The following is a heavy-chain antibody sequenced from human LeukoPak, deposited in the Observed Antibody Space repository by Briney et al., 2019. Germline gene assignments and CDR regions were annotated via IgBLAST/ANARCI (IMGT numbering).Heavy chain of an antibody. Sequence: GGSLRLSCAASGFTFSGSAMHWVRQASGKGLEWVGRIRSKANSYATAYAASVKGRFTISRDDSKNTAYLQMNSLKTEDTAVYYCTSGHYDYVWGSYRYTGEDYWGQGTLVTVSS. J-gene: IGHJ4*02. V-gene: IGHV3-73*01. D-gene: IGHD3-16*02. CDR2: IRSKANSYAT. CDR1: GFTFSGSA. CDR3: TSGHYDYVWGSYRYTGEDY.